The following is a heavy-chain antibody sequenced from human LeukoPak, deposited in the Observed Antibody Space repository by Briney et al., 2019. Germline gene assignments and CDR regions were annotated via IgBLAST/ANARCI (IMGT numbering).Heavy chain of an antibody. CDR2: IYPGDSDT. J-gene: IGHJ6*03. D-gene: IGHD1-26*01. CDR1: GYSFTSYW. CDR3: ARAIVGATEYYYYYMDV. Sequence: HGESLKISCKGSGYSFTSYWIGWVRQMPGKGLEWMGIIYPGDSDTRYSPSFQGQVTISADKSISTAYLQWSSLKASDTAMYYCARAIVGATEYYYYYMDVWGKGTTVTVSS. V-gene: IGHV5-51*01.